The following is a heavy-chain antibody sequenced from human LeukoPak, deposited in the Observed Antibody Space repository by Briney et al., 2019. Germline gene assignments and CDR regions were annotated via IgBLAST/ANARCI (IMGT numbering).Heavy chain of an antibody. Sequence: SETLSLTCSVSGYSISRGFFWGWIRQPPGKGPEWIGTVRHGGSTSYNPSLQSRVTISVDTSKNQFSLKVTSVTAADTAMYYCATDSDVRRFLHWGQGTLVTVSS. CDR1: GYSISRGFF. J-gene: IGHJ4*02. CDR2: VRHGGST. V-gene: IGHV4-38-2*02. D-gene: IGHD4-23*01. CDR3: ATDSDVRRFLH.